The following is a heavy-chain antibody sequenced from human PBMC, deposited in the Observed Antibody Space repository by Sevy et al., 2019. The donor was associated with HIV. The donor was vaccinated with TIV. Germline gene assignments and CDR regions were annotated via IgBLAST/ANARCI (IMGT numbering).Heavy chain of an antibody. CDR2: IKQDGSEK. Sequence: GGSLRLSCAASGFTFSSYWMSWVRHAPGKGLEWVANIKQDGSEKYYVDSVKGRFTISRDNAKNSLYLQMNSLRAEDTAVYYCARGTRCTNGVCYDYYYYGMDVWGQGTTVTVSS. CDR3: ARGTRCTNGVCYDYYYYGMDV. CDR1: GFTFSSYW. J-gene: IGHJ6*02. V-gene: IGHV3-7*01. D-gene: IGHD2-8*01.